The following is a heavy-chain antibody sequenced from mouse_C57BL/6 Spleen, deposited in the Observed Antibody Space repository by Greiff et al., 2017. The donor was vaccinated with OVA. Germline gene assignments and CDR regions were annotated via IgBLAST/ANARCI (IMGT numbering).Heavy chain of an antibody. J-gene: IGHJ2*01. V-gene: IGHV3-6*01. CDR3: AREADGFDY. CDR1: GYSITSGYY. Sequence: EVKLEESGPGLVKPSQSLSLSCSVTGYSITSGYYWNWIRQFPGNKLEWVGYISYDGSNNYNPSLKNQITFTRDTSKNQFFLKLNSVTTEDTATYCCAREADGFDYWGQGTTLTVSA. CDR2: ISYDGSN.